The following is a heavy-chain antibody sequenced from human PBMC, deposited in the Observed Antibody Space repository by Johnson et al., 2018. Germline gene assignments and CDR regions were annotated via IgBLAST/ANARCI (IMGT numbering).Heavy chain of an antibody. J-gene: IGHJ3*02. CDR2: INSDGSST. Sequence: VQLLESGGGLVQPGGSLRLSCAASGFTFSSYWMHWVRQAPGKGLVWVSRINSDGSSTRYADSVKGRFTISRDNAKNTLYLQMNSLRAEDTAVYYCARGWDGYSDAFDIWGQGTMVTVSS. V-gene: IGHV3-74*01. CDR3: ARGWDGYSDAFDI. D-gene: IGHD5-24*01. CDR1: GFTFSSYW.